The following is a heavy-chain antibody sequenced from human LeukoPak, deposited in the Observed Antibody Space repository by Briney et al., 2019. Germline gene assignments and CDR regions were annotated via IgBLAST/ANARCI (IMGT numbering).Heavy chain of an antibody. D-gene: IGHD2-15*01. CDR2: IYYSGST. J-gene: IGHJ3*02. CDR3: ARRMKLAAKGDAFDI. Sequence: SETLSLTCTVSGGSISSGSYYWNWIRQPPGKGLEWIGFIYYSGSTNYNPSLKSRVTISVDASRSHFSLKLNSVTAADTAVYYCARRMKLAAKGDAFDIWGQGTMVTVSS. CDR1: GGSISSGSYY. V-gene: IGHV4-61*01.